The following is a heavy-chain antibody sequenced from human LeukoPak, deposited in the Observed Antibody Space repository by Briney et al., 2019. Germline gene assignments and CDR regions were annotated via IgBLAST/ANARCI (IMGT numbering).Heavy chain of an antibody. V-gene: IGHV1-46*01. J-gene: IGHJ4*02. CDR3: PRGSLLTIFGVVNFDY. Sequence: ASVKVSCKASGYTFTSYYMHWARQAPGQGLEWMGIINPSGGSTSYAQKFQGRVTMTRDTSTSTVYMELSSLRSEDTAVYYCPRGSLLTIFGVVNFDYWGQGTLVTVSS. D-gene: IGHD3-3*01. CDR2: INPSGGST. CDR1: GYTFTSYY.